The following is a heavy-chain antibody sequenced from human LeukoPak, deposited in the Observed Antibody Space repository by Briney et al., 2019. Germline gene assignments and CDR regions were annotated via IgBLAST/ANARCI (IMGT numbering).Heavy chain of an antibody. V-gene: IGHV3-30*03. CDR3: ARVLVPAATSRYYYYGMDV. CDR1: GFTFSSSG. CDR2: ISYDGNKI. J-gene: IGHJ6*02. D-gene: IGHD2-2*01. Sequence: PGRSLRLSCAASGFTFSSSGMHWVRRAPGKGLEWVAVISYDGNKIHYADSVKGRFTISRDNSKNTLYLQMDSLRAEDTAVYYCARVLVPAATSRYYYYGMDVWGQGTTVTVSS.